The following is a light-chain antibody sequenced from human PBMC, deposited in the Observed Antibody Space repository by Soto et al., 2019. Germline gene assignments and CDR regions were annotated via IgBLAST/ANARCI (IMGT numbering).Light chain of an antibody. CDR1: TGAVTSSNY. V-gene: IGLV7-43*01. J-gene: IGLJ2*01. Sequence: QTVVTQGPSLTVSPGGTVTLTCAVYTGAVTSSNYPSWFQQKPGQAPRALIYSTNHKYSWTPARFSGSLLGGKAALTLSGVQPEDEADYYCLLYYGGQLGVFGGGTKLTVL. CDR2: STN. CDR3: LLYYGGQLGV.